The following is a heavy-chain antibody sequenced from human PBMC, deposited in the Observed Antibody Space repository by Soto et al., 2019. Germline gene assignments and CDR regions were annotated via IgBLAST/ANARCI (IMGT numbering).Heavy chain of an antibody. CDR3: ARVGVEYSSSGDWFDP. CDR2: IYYSGST. CDR1: GGSISSYY. V-gene: IGHV4-59*01. J-gene: IGHJ5*02. D-gene: IGHD6-6*01. Sequence: SETLSLTCTVSGGSISSYYWSWIRQPPGKGLEWIGYIYYSGSTNYNPSLKSRVTISVDTSKNQFSLKLSSVTAADTAVYYCARVGVEYSSSGDWFDPWGQGTLVTVSS.